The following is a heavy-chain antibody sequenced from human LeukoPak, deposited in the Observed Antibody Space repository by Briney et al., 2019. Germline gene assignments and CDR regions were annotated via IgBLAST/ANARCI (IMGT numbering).Heavy chain of an antibody. CDR3: ARFGVLTGDAFDI. Sequence: SETLSLTCTVSGGSISSYYWSWLRQPAGKGLEWIGRIYTSENTNYNPSLKSRVTMSVDTSKNQFSLKLRSVTDADTAVYYCARFGVLTGDAFDIWGQGTLVTVSS. J-gene: IGHJ3*02. D-gene: IGHD1-14*01. CDR1: GGSISSYY. CDR2: IYTSENT. V-gene: IGHV4-4*07.